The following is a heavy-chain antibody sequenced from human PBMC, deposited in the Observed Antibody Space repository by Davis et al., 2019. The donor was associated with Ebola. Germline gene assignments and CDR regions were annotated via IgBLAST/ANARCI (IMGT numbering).Heavy chain of an antibody. CDR3: ARVYYYYYGMDV. V-gene: IGHV3-53*01. J-gene: IGHJ6*02. Sequence: LSLTCAASGFTVSSNYMSWVRQAPGKGLEWVSVIYSGGSTYYADSVKGRFTISRDNSKNTLYLQMNSLRTEDTAVYYCARVYYYYYGMDVWGQGTTVTVSS. CDR1: GFTVSSNY. CDR2: IYSGGST.